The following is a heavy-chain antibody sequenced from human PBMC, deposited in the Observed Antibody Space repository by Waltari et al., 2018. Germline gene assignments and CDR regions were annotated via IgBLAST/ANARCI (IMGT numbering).Heavy chain of an antibody. J-gene: IGHJ4*02. D-gene: IGHD3-22*01. CDR3: AKEKYYDSSGLLDY. Sequence: QVQLVESGGGVVQPGRSLRLSCAASGFTFSSYGLPWVRQAPGKGLEWVAVISYDGSNKYYADSVKGRFTISRDNSKNTLYLQMNSLRAEDTAVYYCAKEKYYDSSGLLDYWGQGNLVTVSS. CDR1: GFTFSSYG. V-gene: IGHV3-30*18. CDR2: ISYDGSNK.